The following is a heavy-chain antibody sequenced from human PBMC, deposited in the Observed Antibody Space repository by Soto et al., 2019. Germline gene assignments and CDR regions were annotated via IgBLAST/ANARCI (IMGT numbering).Heavy chain of an antibody. V-gene: IGHV3-11*01. Sequence: GGSLRLSCAASGFTFSDYYMSWIRQAPGKGLEWVSYISSSGSTIYYADSVKGRFTISRDNAKNSLYLQMNSLRAEDTAVYYCARDRGYSYGQTAYYYYGMDVWGQGTMVTVSS. CDR3: ARDRGYSYGQTAYYYYGMDV. CDR2: ISSSGSTI. CDR1: GFTFSDYY. J-gene: IGHJ6*02. D-gene: IGHD5-18*01.